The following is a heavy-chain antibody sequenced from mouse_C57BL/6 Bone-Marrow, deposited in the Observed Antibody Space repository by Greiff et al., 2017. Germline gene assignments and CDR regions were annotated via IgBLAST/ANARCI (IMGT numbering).Heavy chain of an antibody. CDR3: ARGGTVVAFDY. CDR1: GYTFTGYW. J-gene: IGHJ2*01. Sequence: QVQLQQSGAELMKPGASVKLSCKATGYTFTGYWIEWVKQRPGHGLEWFGEFLPGSGSTNYNEKFKGKATFTAATSSNTAYMHLSSLTTEDSAIYYCARGGTVVAFDYWGQGTTLTVSS. D-gene: IGHD1-1*01. V-gene: IGHV1-9*01. CDR2: FLPGSGST.